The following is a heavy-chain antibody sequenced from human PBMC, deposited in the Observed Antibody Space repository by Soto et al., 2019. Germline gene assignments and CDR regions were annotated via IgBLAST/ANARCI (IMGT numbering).Heavy chain of an antibody. CDR1: GGTFAISV. Sequence: ASVKVSCKASGGTFAISVFNWVRQAPGQGLEWMGGIISIFGTPNYSQKFQGRVTITADESTSTAYMELSSLRSEDTAVYYCARVPLDCSGGSCYSPWFDPWGQGTLVTVSS. D-gene: IGHD2-15*01. V-gene: IGHV1-69*13. J-gene: IGHJ5*02. CDR3: ARVPLDCSGGSCYSPWFDP. CDR2: IISIFGTP.